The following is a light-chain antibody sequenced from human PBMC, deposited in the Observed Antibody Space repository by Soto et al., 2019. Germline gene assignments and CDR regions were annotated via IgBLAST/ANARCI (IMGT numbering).Light chain of an antibody. Sequence: QSAPTKPASVSGSPGQSITISCTGTRSDVGGYNSVSCYQQHPGKAPKLMIYEVSNRPSGVSNRISGSKSGNTASLTISWLQAEEEADYYGCSYTSSITRVFGGWTQVTVL. CDR2: EVS. V-gene: IGLV2-14*01. J-gene: IGLJ2*01. CDR3: CSYTSSITRV. CDR1: RSDVGGYNS.